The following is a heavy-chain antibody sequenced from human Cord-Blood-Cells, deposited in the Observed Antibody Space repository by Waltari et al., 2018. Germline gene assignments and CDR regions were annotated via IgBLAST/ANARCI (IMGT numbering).Heavy chain of an antibody. D-gene: IGHD3-10*01. J-gene: IGHJ4*02. CDR2: IYYSGST. CDR1: GGSISSRSYY. CDR3: ARRVGSGSYYNLIFDY. V-gene: IGHV4-39*07. Sequence: QLQLQESGPGLVKPSETLSLTCPVSGGSISSRSYYWGWIRQPPGKGREWSGSIYYSGSTYYNPSLKSRVTISVDTSKNQFSLKLSSVTAADTAVYYCARRVGSGSYYNLIFDYWGQGTLVTVSS.